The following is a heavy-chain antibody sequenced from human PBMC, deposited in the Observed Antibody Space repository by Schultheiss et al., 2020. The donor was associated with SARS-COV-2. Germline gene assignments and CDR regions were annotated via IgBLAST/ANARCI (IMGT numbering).Heavy chain of an antibody. V-gene: IGHV3-30*02. D-gene: IGHD4-17*01. CDR3: AKDYKKGIYGDGSIDY. CDR2: IWYDGSNK. J-gene: IGHJ4*02. Sequence: GGSLRLSCASSGFTFSSYGMHWVRQAPGKGLEWVAVIWYDGSNKYYTDSVKGRFTISRDNSKNTLYLQMSSLRAEDTAVYYCAKDYKKGIYGDGSIDYWGQGTLVTVSS. CDR1: GFTFSSYG.